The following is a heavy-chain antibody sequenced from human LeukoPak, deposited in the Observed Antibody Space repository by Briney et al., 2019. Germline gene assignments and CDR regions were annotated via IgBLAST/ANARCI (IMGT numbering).Heavy chain of an antibody. V-gene: IGHV3-9*03. D-gene: IGHD1-7*01. CDR3: AKDIGADWNYAPYYFDY. CDR1: GFTFDDYA. CDR2: ISWNSGSI. J-gene: IGHJ4*02. Sequence: GRSLRLSCAASGFTFDDYAMHWVRQAPGKGLEWVSGISWNSGSIGYADSVKGRFTISRDNAKNSLYLQMNSLRAEDMALYYCAKDIGADWNYAPYYFDYWGQGTLVTVSS.